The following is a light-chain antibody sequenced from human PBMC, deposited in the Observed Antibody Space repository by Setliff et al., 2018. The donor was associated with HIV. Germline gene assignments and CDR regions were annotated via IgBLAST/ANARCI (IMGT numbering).Light chain of an antibody. Sequence: QSALAQPASVSGSPGQSITISCSGTSSDVGGYNYVSWYQHHPGKAPKLMIYDVSKRPSGVSTRFSGSKSGNTASLTLSGLQAEDEADYFCNSYTSSSTLYVFGTGTKATVL. J-gene: IGLJ1*01. CDR3: NSYTSSSTLYV. CDR2: DVS. V-gene: IGLV2-14*03. CDR1: SSDVGGYNY.